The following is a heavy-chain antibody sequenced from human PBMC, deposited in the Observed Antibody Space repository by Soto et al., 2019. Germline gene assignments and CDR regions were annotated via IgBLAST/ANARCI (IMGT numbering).Heavy chain of an antibody. CDR1: GGSISSSNW. Sequence: SETLSLTCAVSGGSISSSNWWSWVRQPPGKGLEWIGEIYHSGSTNYNPSLKSRVTISVDKSKNQFSLKLSSVTAADTAVYYCARAQYYDSSGYYYYYYYGMDVWGQGTTVTVAS. V-gene: IGHV4-4*02. CDR3: ARAQYYDSSGYYYYYYYGMDV. J-gene: IGHJ6*02. CDR2: IYHSGST. D-gene: IGHD3-22*01.